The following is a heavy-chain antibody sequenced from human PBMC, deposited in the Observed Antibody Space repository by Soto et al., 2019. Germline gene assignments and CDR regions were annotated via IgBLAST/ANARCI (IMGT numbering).Heavy chain of an antibody. CDR3: AGGLRGGVRGVSYFDY. J-gene: IGHJ4*02. V-gene: IGHV1-18*01. CDR1: GYTFTSYG. D-gene: IGHD3-10*01. CDR2: ISAYNGNT. Sequence: QVQLVQSGAEVKKPGASVKVSCKASGYTFTSYGISWVRQAPGQGLEWMGWISAYNGNTNYAQKLQGRVTMTTDTPRSTAYMELGGLRSDDTAVYYWAGGLRGGVRGVSYFDYWGQGTLVTVSS.